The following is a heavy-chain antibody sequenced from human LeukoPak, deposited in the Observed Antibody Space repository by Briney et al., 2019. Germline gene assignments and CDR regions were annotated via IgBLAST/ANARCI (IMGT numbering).Heavy chain of an antibody. Sequence: GGSLRLSCAASGFSFSSYCMRWVRQAPGIGLEWVANINLDGSEKYYLDSVKGRFTISRDNAKNSLYLQMNSLRAEDTAVYYWARGLAAHDYWGQGTLVTVSS. CDR3: ARGLAAHDY. J-gene: IGHJ4*02. V-gene: IGHV3-7*05. CDR1: GFSFSSYC. D-gene: IGHD2-15*01. CDR2: INLDGSEK.